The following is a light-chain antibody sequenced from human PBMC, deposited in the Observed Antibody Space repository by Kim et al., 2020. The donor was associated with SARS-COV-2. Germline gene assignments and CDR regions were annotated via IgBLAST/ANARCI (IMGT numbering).Light chain of an antibody. V-gene: IGKV2-30*02. J-gene: IGKJ2*01. CDR2: KVS. CDR1: QSLVHSDGNTY. CDR3: MQGTHWPYT. Sequence: DVVMTQSPLSLPVTLGQPASISCRSSQSLVHSDGNTYFHWFQQRPGPSPRRLIYKVSNRNSGVPDRFSGRASGNDFTLTISRVEAEDVGVYYCMQGTHWPYTFGQGTKVDIK.